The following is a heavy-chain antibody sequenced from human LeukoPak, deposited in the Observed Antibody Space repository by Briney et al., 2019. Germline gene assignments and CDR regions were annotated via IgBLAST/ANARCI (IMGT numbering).Heavy chain of an antibody. CDR1: GGSFSDYY. Sequence: SETLSLTCAIYGGSFSDYYWSWIRQPPGKGLEWIGYIYYSGSTNYNPSLKSRVTISVDTSKNQFSLKLSSVTAADTAVYYCARAQVYYYDSSGYYSGMDVWGQGTTVTVSS. V-gene: IGHV4-59*01. J-gene: IGHJ6*02. CDR3: ARAQVYYYDSSGYYSGMDV. D-gene: IGHD3-22*01. CDR2: IYYSGST.